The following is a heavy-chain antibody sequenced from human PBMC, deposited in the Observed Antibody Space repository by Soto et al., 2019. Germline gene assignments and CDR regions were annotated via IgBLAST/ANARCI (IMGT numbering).Heavy chain of an antibody. V-gene: IGHV4-59*12. J-gene: IGHJ4*02. CDR2: IYYSGST. D-gene: IGHD6-13*01. CDR1: GGSISSYY. Sequence: SETLSLTCTVSGGSISSYYWSWIRQPPGKGLEWIGYIYYSGSTNYNPSLKSRVTISVDTSKNQFSLKLSSVTAADTAVYYCARGSRSNYFDYWGQGTLVTVSS. CDR3: ARGSRSNYFDY.